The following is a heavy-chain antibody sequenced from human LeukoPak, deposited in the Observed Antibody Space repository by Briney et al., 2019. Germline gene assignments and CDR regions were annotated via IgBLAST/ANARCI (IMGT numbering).Heavy chain of an antibody. D-gene: IGHD6-19*01. CDR2: INAGNGNT. V-gene: IGHV1-3*01. Sequence: ASVKVSCKASGYTFSSYAMHWVRQAPGQRLERMGWINAGNGNTKFSQKFQGRVTITRDTSASTAYMELSSLRSEDTAVYYCARDRVFGSGLPAYYYGMDVWGQGTTVTVSS. J-gene: IGHJ6*02. CDR3: ARDRVFGSGLPAYYYGMDV. CDR1: GYTFSSYA.